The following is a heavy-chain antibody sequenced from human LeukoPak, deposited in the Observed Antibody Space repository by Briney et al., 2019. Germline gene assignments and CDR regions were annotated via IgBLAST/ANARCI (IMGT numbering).Heavy chain of an antibody. CDR1: GFTFSSYS. CDR2: ISSSSSTI. Sequence: GGSLRLSCAASGFTFSSYSMNWVRQAPGKGLEWVSYISSSSSTIYYADPVKGRFTISRDNSKNTLYLQMNSLRAEDTAVYYCAKGLIAAAGPDWGQGTLVTVSS. J-gene: IGHJ4*02. D-gene: IGHD6-13*01. V-gene: IGHV3-48*01. CDR3: AKGLIAAAGPD.